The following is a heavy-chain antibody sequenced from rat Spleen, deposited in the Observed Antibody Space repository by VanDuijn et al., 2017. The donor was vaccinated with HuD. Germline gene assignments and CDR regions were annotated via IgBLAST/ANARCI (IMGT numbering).Heavy chain of an antibody. D-gene: IGHD1-1*01. CDR1: GFSLTDYN. V-gene: IGHV2-41*01. J-gene: IGHJ2*01. Sequence: QVQLKESGPGLVQPSQTLSLSCSVAGFSLTDYNVHWVRQPPGKGLEWMGVIWNTGGTRYNSALKSRLSISRDTSKNQVFLKMNSLQSEDTTTYYCARGNYYSVYLDYWGQGVMVTVSS. CDR3: ARGNYYSVYLDY. CDR2: IWNTGGT.